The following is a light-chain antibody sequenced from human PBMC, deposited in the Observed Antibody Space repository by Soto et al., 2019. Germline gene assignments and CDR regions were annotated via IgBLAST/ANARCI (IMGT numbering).Light chain of an antibody. V-gene: IGLV2-14*01. Sequence: QSVLTPPAPVCGSPGQSNPISCSGTSSDIGGYDYVSWYQHHPGKAPKFIIYGVTNRPSGVSHRFSGSKSANTASLTISGLQAEDEADYYCTSYTSSSTHVLGTGTKVTVL. CDR1: SSDIGGYDY. J-gene: IGLJ1*01. CDR3: TSYTSSSTHV. CDR2: GVT.